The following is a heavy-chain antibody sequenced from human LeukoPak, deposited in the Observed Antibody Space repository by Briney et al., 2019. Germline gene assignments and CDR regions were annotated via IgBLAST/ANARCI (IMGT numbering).Heavy chain of an antibody. Sequence: GGSLRLSCAAFGFGFSSYVISWVRQAPGKGLEWVSTISGSGGNTYYADSVKGRFTISRDNSENTLYLQMNSLRAGDTAIYFCAKIYWELADYWGQGTLVTVSS. J-gene: IGHJ4*02. D-gene: IGHD1-7*01. CDR3: AKIYWELADY. CDR1: GFGFSSYV. CDR2: ISGSGGNT. V-gene: IGHV3-23*01.